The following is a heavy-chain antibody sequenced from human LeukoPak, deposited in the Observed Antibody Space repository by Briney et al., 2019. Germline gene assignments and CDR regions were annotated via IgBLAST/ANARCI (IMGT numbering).Heavy chain of an antibody. Sequence: GGSLRLSCAASAFSFSTYGMYWVCQAPGTGLEWVSGISGSCDSAYYAVSIKVRFSISRYYFKITLYLQMSCLVAYCTAVYYCVGDWAVAKRPFDHWGQGTLVTVSS. J-gene: IGHJ4*02. CDR2: ISGSCDSA. CDR1: AFSFSTYG. V-gene: IGHV3-23*01. CDR3: VGDWAVAKRPFDH. D-gene: IGHD6-19*01.